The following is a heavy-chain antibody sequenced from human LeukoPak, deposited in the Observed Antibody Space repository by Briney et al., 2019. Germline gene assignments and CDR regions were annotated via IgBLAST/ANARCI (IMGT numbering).Heavy chain of an antibody. J-gene: IGHJ4*02. V-gene: IGHV1-18*01. CDR3: ARDLTFDYGGNLIDY. Sequence: ASVKVSCKASGYTFTSYGISWVRQAPGQGLEWMGWISAYNGNTNYAQKLQGRVTMTTDTSTSTAYMELRSLRSDDTAVYYCARDLTFDYGGNLIDYWGQGTLVTVSS. D-gene: IGHD4-23*01. CDR1: GYTFTSYG. CDR2: ISAYNGNT.